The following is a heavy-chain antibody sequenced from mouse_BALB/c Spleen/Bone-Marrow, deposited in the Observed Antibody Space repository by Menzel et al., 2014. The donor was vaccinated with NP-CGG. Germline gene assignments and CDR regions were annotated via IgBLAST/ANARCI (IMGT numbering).Heavy chain of an antibody. CDR2: IDTSDSFT. J-gene: IGHJ4*01. Sequence: QVQLQQPGAELVMPGASVKMSCKASGYTFTDYWMHWVKQRPGQGLEWIGTIDTSDSFTISNQNFKGKATLTVDESSTTAYMQLSSLTSEVSAVYYCVRRNGNDVMEYWGKGTAVGVSS. V-gene: IGHV1-69*01. CDR3: VRRNGNDVMEY. CDR1: GYTFTDYW.